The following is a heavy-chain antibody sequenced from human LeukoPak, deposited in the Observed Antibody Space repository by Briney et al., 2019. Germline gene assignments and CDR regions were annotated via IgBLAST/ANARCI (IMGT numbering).Heavy chain of an antibody. CDR2: ISGSGGTT. Sequence: TGGSLRLSCAASGFTFSKYAMTWVRQPPGKGLEWVSVISGSGGTTYYADSVKGRFTISRDNSKSTLFLQMNSLRAEDTAVYYCAKTVGLIYYYYGMDVWGQGTTVTVSS. D-gene: IGHD4-23*01. J-gene: IGHJ6*02. CDR3: AKTVGLIYYYYGMDV. CDR1: GFTFSKYA. V-gene: IGHV3-23*01.